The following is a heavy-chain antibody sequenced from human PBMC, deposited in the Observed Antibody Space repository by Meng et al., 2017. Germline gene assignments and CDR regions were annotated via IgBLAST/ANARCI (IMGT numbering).Heavy chain of an antibody. CDR1: GGSFSGYY. CDR2: INHSGST. J-gene: IGHJ4*02. Sequence: QVQLKQWGAGLLKPSATRSLPCAVHGGSFSGYYWSWIRQPPGKGLEWIGEINHSGSTNYNPSLKSRVTMSLDTSKNQFSLRLSSVTAADTAVYYCARSHSVTIVAFDYWGQGTLVTVSS. CDR3: ARSHSVTIVAFDY. V-gene: IGHV4-34*01. D-gene: IGHD4-17*01.